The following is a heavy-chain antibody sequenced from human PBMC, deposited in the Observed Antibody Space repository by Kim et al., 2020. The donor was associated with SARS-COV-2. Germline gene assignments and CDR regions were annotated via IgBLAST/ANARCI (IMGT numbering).Heavy chain of an antibody. J-gene: IGHJ4*02. Sequence: YAQKFQGRVTKTRDTSISTAYMELSRLRSDDTAVYYCARDYRRTGTTVDYWGQGTLVTVSS. CDR3: ARDYRRTGTTVDY. D-gene: IGHD1-7*01. V-gene: IGHV1-2*02.